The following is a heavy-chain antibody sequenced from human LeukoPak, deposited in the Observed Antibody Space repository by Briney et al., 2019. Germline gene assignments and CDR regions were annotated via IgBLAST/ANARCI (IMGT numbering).Heavy chain of an antibody. J-gene: IGHJ5*02. Sequence: SVKVSCKASGGTFSSYAISWVRQAPGQGLEWMGGIIPIFGTANYAQKFQGRVTITTDESTSTAYMELSSLRSEDTAVYYCARVPVYCGGDCFWFDPWGHGTLVTVSS. CDR3: ARVPVYCGGDCFWFDP. CDR1: GGTFSSYA. V-gene: IGHV1-69*05. CDR2: IIPIFGTA. D-gene: IGHD2-21*02.